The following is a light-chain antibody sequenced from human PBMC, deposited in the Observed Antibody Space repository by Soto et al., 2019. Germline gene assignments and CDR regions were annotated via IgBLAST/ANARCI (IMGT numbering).Light chain of an antibody. V-gene: IGLV6-57*02. CDR3: QSSDGNNMV. J-gene: IGLJ2*01. Sequence: NFMLTQPHSVSESPGKTVTISCTGSSGSIDSGYVQWYQQRPGSAPTTLIYEDNQRPAGVPDRFSGSIDSSSNSASLTISGLRPEDEADYYCQSSDGNNMVFGGGTKLTVL. CDR2: EDN. CDR1: SGSIDSGY.